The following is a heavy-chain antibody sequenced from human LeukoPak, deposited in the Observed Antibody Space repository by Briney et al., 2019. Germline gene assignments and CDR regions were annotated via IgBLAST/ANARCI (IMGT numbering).Heavy chain of an antibody. J-gene: IGHJ4*02. CDR3: ARDGRFLEWLPTDY. D-gene: IGHD3-3*01. CDR2: ISASGNT. V-gene: IGHV4-61*02. CDR1: GDSLSRGSYY. Sequence: SETLFLTCSASGDSLSRGSYYWNRIWQPAGKGLEWIGRISASGNTNYNPSLKSRVTISVDRSKNQFSLKLNSVTAADTAVYYCARDGRFLEWLPTDYWGQGTLVTVSS.